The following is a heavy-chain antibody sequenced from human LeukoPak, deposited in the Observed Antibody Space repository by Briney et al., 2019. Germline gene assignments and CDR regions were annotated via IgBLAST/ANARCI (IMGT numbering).Heavy chain of an antibody. CDR3: ARGWYGSGIIS. V-gene: IGHV4-34*01. Sequence: SETLSLTCAVYGGSFSGYYWSWIRQPPGKGLEWIGEINHSGSTNYNPSLKSRVTISVDTSKNQFSLKLSSVTAADTAVYYCARGWYGSGIISWGQGTLVTVSS. CDR1: GGSFSGYY. D-gene: IGHD3-10*01. J-gene: IGHJ4*02. CDR2: INHSGST.